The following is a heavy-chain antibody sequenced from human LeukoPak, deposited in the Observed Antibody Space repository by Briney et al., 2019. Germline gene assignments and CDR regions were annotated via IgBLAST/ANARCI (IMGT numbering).Heavy chain of an antibody. Sequence: GGSLRLSCAASGFTFSSYAMSWVRQAPGKGLEWVSGISGSGDSTYYADSVKGRFTTSRDNSKNTLYVQMNSLRAEDTAVYYCAKYDGYSCFDYWGQGTLVTVSS. D-gene: IGHD5-24*01. V-gene: IGHV3-23*01. CDR3: AKYDGYSCFDY. CDR1: GFTFSSYA. J-gene: IGHJ4*02. CDR2: ISGSGDST.